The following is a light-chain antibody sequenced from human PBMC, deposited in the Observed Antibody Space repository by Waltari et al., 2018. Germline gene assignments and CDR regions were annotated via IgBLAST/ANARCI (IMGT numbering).Light chain of an antibody. J-gene: IGLJ2*01. CDR2: DII. CDR3: SSYAPSSTV. CDR1: SSDIGGYDY. V-gene: IGLV2-14*03. Sequence: QSALTQPASVSGSPGQSITISCTGTSSDIGGYDYVSWYQQHPGKAPKLMIYDIIKRPSGVSDRFSGSKSGNTASLTISGLQAVDEADYYCSSYAPSSTVFGGGTKLTVL.